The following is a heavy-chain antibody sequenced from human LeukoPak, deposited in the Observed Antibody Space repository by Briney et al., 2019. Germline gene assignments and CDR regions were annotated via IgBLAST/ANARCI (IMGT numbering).Heavy chain of an antibody. V-gene: IGHV4-39*07. J-gene: IGHJ5*02. CDR1: GGSFSSYY. CDR2: IYYSGST. D-gene: IGHD3-3*01. CDR3: ARDRGEGVTWYYDFWSGYSNVNWFDP. Sequence: SETLSLTCAVYGGSFSSYYWGWIRQPPGKGLEWIGSIYYSGSTYYNPSLKSRVTISVDTSKNQFSLKLSSVTAADTAVYYCARDRGEGVTWYYDFWSGYSNVNWFDPWGQGTLVTVSS.